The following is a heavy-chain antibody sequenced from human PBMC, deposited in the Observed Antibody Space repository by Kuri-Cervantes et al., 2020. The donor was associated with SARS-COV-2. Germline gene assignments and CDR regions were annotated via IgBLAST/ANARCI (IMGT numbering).Heavy chain of an antibody. D-gene: IGHD1-1*01. V-gene: IGHV3-30*03. Sequence: GESLKISWAASGFTFSSYGMHWVRQAPGKGLEWVAVISYDGSNKYYADSVQGRFTISRDNSKNTLYLQMNSLRAEDTAVYYCARDGPMAGTGGNWFDPWGQGTLVTVSS. J-gene: IGHJ5*02. CDR1: GFTFSSYG. CDR3: ARDGPMAGTGGNWFDP. CDR2: ISYDGSNK.